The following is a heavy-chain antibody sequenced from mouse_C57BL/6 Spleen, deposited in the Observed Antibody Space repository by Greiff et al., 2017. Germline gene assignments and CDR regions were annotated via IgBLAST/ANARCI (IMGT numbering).Heavy chain of an antibody. D-gene: IGHD4-1*02. CDR2: IDPSDGAT. Sequence: VQLQQPGAELVRPGSSVKLSCKASGYTITSYWMHWVKQRPIQGLEWIGNIDPSDGATPYNQKFKDKATLTVDKSSSTAYMQLSSLTSEDSAVYYCASTGTHFDYWGQGTTLTVSS. V-gene: IGHV1-52*01. J-gene: IGHJ2*01. CDR1: GYTITSYW. CDR3: ASTGTHFDY.